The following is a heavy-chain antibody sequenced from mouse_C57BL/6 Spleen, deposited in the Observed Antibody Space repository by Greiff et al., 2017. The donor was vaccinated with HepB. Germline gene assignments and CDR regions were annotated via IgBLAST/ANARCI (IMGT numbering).Heavy chain of an antibody. J-gene: IGHJ3*01. CDR1: GYTFTSYW. CDR2: IYPSDSET. CDR3: ARSYYYGSSRAWFAY. D-gene: IGHD1-1*01. Sequence: VQLQQPGAELVRPGSSVKLSCKASGYTFTSYWMDWVKQRPGQGLEWIGNIYPSDSETHYNQKFKDKATLTVDKSSSTAYMQLSSLTSEDSAVYYCARSYYYGSSRAWFAYWGQGTLVTVSA. V-gene: IGHV1-61*01.